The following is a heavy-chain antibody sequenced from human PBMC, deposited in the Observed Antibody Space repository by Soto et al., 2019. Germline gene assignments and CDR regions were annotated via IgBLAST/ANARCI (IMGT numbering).Heavy chain of an antibody. V-gene: IGHV4-30-2*01. CDR1: GGSISSGDYS. CDR3: ARVQIDYYDSSGFSPWFDP. CDR2: IYHSGST. D-gene: IGHD3-22*01. J-gene: IGHJ5*01. Sequence: PSETLSLTCAVSGGSISSGDYSWSWIRQPPGKGLEWTGYIYHSGSTYYNPSLKSRVTISVDRSKNQFSLKLSSVTAADTAVYYCARVQIDYYDSSGFSPWFDPWGQGTLVTVSS.